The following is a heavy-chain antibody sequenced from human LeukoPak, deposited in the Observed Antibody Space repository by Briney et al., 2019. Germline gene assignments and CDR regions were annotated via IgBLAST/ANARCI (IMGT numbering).Heavy chain of an antibody. V-gene: IGHV1-58*02. CDR1: GFTFTSSA. Sequence: SVKVSCKASGFTFTSSAMQWVRQARGQRLEWIGWIVVGSGNTNYARKFQERVTITRDMSTSTAYMELSSLRSEDTAVYYCALSTLTSSAGLDYWGQGTLVTVSS. CDR2: IVVGSGNT. J-gene: IGHJ4*02. CDR3: ALSTLTSSAGLDY.